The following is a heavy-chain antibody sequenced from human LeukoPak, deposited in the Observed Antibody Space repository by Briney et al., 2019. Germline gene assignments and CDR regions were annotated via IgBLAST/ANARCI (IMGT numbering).Heavy chain of an antibody. CDR2: IRSKANSYAT. V-gene: IGHV3-73*01. D-gene: IGHD6-13*01. CDR1: GFTFSGSA. Sequence: TGGSLRLSCAASGFTFSGSAMHWVRQASGKGLEWVGCIRSKANSYATAYAASVKGRFTISRDDSKNTAYLQMNSLKTEDTAVYYCTRVEAAAGKEAFDYWGQGTLVTVSS. CDR3: TRVEAAAGKEAFDY. J-gene: IGHJ4*02.